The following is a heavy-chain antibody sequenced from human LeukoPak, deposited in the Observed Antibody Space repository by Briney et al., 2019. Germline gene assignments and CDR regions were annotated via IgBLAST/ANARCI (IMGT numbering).Heavy chain of an antibody. V-gene: IGHV3-11*01. CDR2: ISSSGSTI. D-gene: IGHD2-2*01. CDR3: ARDCSSTSCYLYYYYGMDV. CDR1: GFTFSDYY. Sequence: GGSLRLSCAASGFTFSDYYMSWIRQAPGKGLEWVSYISSSGSTIYYADSVKGRFTISRDNAKNSLYLQMSSLRAEDTAVYYCARDCSSTSCYLYYYYGMDVWGQGTTVTVSS. J-gene: IGHJ6*02.